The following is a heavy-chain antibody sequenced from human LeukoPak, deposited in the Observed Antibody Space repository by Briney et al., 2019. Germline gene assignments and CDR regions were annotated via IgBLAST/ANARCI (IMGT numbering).Heavy chain of an antibody. CDR3: ARGGKWLYYFDY. CDR1: GYSISSGYY. D-gene: IGHD6-19*01. J-gene: IGHJ4*02. V-gene: IGHV4-38-2*02. CDR2: IDHSGST. Sequence: SETLSLTCTVSGYSISSGYYWGWIRQPPGKGLEWIGSIDHSGSTYYNPSLKSRVTISVDTSKNQFSLKLTTVTAADTAVYYCARGGKWLYYFDYWGQGTLVTVSS.